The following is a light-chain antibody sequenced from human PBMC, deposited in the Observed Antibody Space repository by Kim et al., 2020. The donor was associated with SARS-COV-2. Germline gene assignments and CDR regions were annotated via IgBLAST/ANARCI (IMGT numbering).Light chain of an antibody. J-gene: IGKJ1*01. CDR3: QEYNGYSGI. CDR1: QSISRR. Sequence: ASVGDRVTVTCRASQSISRRLAWYQQKPGKAPKLLIFEASNLEGGVSLRFSGSGSGTEFTLTISSVQPDDFATYYCQEYNGYSGIFGQGTKVEIK. V-gene: IGKV1-5*01. CDR2: EAS.